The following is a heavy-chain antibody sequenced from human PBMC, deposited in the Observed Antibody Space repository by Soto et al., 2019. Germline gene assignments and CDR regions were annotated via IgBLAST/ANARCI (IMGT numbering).Heavy chain of an antibody. CDR1: GYTFTGYG. J-gene: IGHJ3*01. D-gene: IGHD2-15*01. CDR3: GRDGSGGIIDS. V-gene: IGHV1-18*01. Sequence: QVQLVQSGAEVKKPGASVKVSCKTSGYTFTGYGINWVRQAPGHGLEWMGWISVFNGNTKYGQNIQDRVIMTTDTSTSTAYMELRRLRSGHPAVYFCGRDGSGGIIDSWGQGTMLIVSS. CDR2: ISVFNGNT.